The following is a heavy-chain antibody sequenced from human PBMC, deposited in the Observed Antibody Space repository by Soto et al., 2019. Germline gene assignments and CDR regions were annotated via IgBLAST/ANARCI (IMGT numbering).Heavy chain of an antibody. CDR1: GFIFCNCA. Sequence: EVQLLESGGGLVQPGGSLKLSCAASGFIFCNCALHWVRQASGKGLEWVCRIRLRANNYPTTYAASVEGKIAISRDDSKNTAYLQMNSLRPEDTAIYYCTRGRDVWSGYPRYYLDYWGEGTLVTVSS. V-gene: IGHV3-73*02. D-gene: IGHD3-3*01. CDR2: IRLRANNYPT. J-gene: IGHJ4*02. CDR3: TRGRDVWSGYPRYYLDY.